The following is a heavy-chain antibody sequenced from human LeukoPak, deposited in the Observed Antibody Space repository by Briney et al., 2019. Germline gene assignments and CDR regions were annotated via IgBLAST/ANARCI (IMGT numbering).Heavy chain of an antibody. J-gene: IGHJ5*02. CDR1: GYTFTGYY. CDR3: ARAVVAAPVWFDP. D-gene: IGHD2-15*01. CDR2: INPNSGGT. V-gene: IGHV1-2*02. Sequence: GASVKVSCKASGYTFTGYYMHWVRQAPGQGLEWMGWINPNSGGTNYAQKFQGRVTMTRDTSISTAYMELSRLRSDDTAVYYCARAVVAAPVWFDPWGQGTLVTVSS.